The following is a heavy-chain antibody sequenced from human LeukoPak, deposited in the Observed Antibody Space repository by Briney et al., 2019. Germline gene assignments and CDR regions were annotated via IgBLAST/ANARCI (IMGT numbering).Heavy chain of an antibody. CDR1: GDTFTADN. CDR3: ARVVLDASDI. CDR2: INTNSGGT. Sequence: GASLKGSCETSGDTFTADNIHCVRHAPVERLVWRWGINTNSGGTNYGQKFQGRVTMTRDTSISTAYMELSRLRSDDTAVYYCARVVLDASDIWGEGAMVSVSS. D-gene: IGHD2-15*01. V-gene: IGHV1-2*02. J-gene: IGHJ3*02.